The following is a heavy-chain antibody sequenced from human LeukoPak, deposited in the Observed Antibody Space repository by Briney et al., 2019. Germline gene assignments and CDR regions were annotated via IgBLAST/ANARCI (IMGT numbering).Heavy chain of an antibody. J-gene: IGHJ4*02. CDR3: ARRDFWSGYFDY. Sequence: PSETLSLTCTVSGGSISSSSYYWGWIRQPPGKGLEWIGSIYYGGSTYYNPSLKSRVTISVDTSKNQFSLKLSSVTAADTAVYYCARRDFWSGYFDYWGQGTLVTVSS. D-gene: IGHD3-3*01. CDR2: IYYGGST. CDR1: GGSISSSSYY. V-gene: IGHV4-39*01.